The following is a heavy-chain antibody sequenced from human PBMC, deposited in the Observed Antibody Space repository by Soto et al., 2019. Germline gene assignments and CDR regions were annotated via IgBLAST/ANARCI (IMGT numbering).Heavy chain of an antibody. V-gene: IGHV3-33*01. CDR1: GFTFKSYG. D-gene: IGHD6-13*01. CDR3: ARGGHSRRWSRLEAYFFDY. CDR2: VWYDGTNK. J-gene: IGHJ4*02. Sequence: QVQLVESGGGVVQPGRSLRLSCEASGFTFKSYGMHWVRQAPGKGLEWVAVVWYDGTNKKYADSVKGRFNIYRDNSKNTLYLQMDSLRAEDTGIYSCARGGHSRRWSRLEAYFFDYWGQGSLVTVSS.